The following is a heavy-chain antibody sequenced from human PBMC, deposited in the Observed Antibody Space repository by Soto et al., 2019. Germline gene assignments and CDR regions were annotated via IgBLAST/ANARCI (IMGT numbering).Heavy chain of an antibody. J-gene: IGHJ4*02. D-gene: IGHD2-15*01. Sequence: QVQLVQSGAEVKKPGASVKVSCKASGYTFTSYGISWVRQAPGQGLEWMGWISAYNGNTNYAQKLQGRVTMTTGTSTSTADMEMRSLRSDDTAVYYYARDFYCSGGSCYSIYFDYWGQGTLVTVSS. CDR3: ARDFYCSGGSCYSIYFDY. CDR1: GYTFTSYG. CDR2: ISAYNGNT. V-gene: IGHV1-18*01.